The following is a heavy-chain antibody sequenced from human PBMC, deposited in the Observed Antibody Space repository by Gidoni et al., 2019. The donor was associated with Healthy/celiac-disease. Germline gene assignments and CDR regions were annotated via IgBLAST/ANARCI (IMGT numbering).Heavy chain of an antibody. CDR2: ISYDGSNK. CDR1: GFTFSSYG. CDR3: AKEEIYYDSSGYYYYYGMDV. V-gene: IGHV3-30*18. D-gene: IGHD3-22*01. J-gene: IGHJ6*02. Sequence: QVQLVESGGGVVQPGRSLRLSCAASGFTFSSYGMPWVRQAPGKGLEWVAVISYDGSNKYYADSVKGRFTISRDNSKNTLYLQMNSLRAEDTAVYYCAKEEIYYDSSGYYYYYGMDVWGQGTTVTVSS.